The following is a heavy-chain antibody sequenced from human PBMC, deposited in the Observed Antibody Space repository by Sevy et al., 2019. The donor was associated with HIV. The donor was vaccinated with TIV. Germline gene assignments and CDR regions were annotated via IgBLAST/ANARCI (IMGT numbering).Heavy chain of an antibody. D-gene: IGHD5-12*01. CDR3: AREGRDGYKKVFDY. CDR1: GGTFSSYA. CDR2: IIPIFVTA. J-gene: IGHJ4*02. V-gene: IGHV1-69*13. Sequence: SVKVSCKASGGTFSSYAISWVRQAPGRGLEWMGGIIPIFVTANYAQKFQGRVTITADESTSTAYMELSSLRSEDTAVYYCAREGRDGYKKVFDYWGQGTLVTVSS.